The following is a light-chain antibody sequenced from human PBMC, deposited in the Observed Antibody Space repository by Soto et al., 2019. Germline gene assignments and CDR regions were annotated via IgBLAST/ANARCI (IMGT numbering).Light chain of an antibody. CDR1: QDISNY. CDR3: HQYDNLPLT. Sequence: DIQMTQSPSSLSASVGDRVTITCQASQDISNYLNWYQQKPGKAPKLLIYDESNMETGVPSRFSGSGSGPDVTYTIRSLQPEDIAKYSCHQYDNLPLTFGGGNKVEIK. J-gene: IGKJ4*01. CDR2: DES. V-gene: IGKV1-33*01.